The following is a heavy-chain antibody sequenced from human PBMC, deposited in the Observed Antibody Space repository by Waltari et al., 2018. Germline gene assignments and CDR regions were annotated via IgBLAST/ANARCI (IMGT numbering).Heavy chain of an antibody. CDR3: ASIDPNSSGSYYYYYGMDV. Sequence: QVQLVQSGAEVKKPGASVKVSCTASGYTFTSYDSNWVRQTTGPGLEWMGWMNPNSVNTGYAQKFQGRVTMTRNTSISTAYMELSSLRSEDTAVYYCASIDPNSSGSYYYYYGMDVWGQGTTVTVSS. CDR2: MNPNSVNT. D-gene: IGHD6-6*01. V-gene: IGHV1-8*01. CDR1: GYTFTSYD. J-gene: IGHJ6*02.